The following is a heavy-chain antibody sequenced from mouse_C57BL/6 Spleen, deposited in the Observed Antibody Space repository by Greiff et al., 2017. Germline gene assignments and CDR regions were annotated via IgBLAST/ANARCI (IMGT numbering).Heavy chain of an antibody. J-gene: IGHJ2*01. CDR3: AREGDFYYFDY. CDR2: ISYSGST. CDR1: GYSITSGYD. Sequence: EVKLQESGPGMVKPSQSLSLTCTVTGYSITSGYDWHWIRHFPGNKLEWMGYISYSGSTNYNPSLKSRISITHDTSKNHFFLKLNSVTTEDTATYYCAREGDFYYFDYWGQGTTLTVSS. V-gene: IGHV3-1*01. D-gene: IGHD3-3*01.